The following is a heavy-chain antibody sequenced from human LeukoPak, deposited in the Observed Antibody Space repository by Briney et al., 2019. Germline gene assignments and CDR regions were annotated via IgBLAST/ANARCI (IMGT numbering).Heavy chain of an antibody. D-gene: IGHD2-15*01. V-gene: IGHV1-18*01. Sequence: ASVKVSCKASGLTFSNYGITWVRQAPGQGLEWVGWISAYNGNTNYAQKLQGRVTMTTDTSTSTAYMELRSLRSDDTAVYYCARKGYCSGGSCYYFDYWGQGTLVTVSS. CDR3: ARKGYCSGGSCYYFDY. CDR2: ISAYNGNT. CDR1: GLTFSNYG. J-gene: IGHJ4*02.